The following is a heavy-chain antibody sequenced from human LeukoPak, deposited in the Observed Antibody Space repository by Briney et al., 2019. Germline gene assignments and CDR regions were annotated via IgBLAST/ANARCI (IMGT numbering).Heavy chain of an antibody. V-gene: IGHV5-51*01. J-gene: IGHJ3*02. D-gene: IGHD2-21*01. CDR2: IYPGDSDT. CDR3: ARPDTAYCGGDCWASHFDS. Sequence: GESLKISCKGSGYSFTSYWIGWVRQMPGKGLEWMGIIYPGDSDTRYSPSFQGQVTISADKSISTAYLQWSSLRASDTAMYYCARPDTAYCGGDCWASHFDSWGQGTMVTVSA. CDR1: GYSFTSYW.